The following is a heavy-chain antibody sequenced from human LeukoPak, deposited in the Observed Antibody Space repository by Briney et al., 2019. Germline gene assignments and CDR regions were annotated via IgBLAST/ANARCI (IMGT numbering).Heavy chain of an antibody. D-gene: IGHD5-24*01. J-gene: IGHJ4*02. Sequence: PSETLSLTCTVSGGSISNYYWSWIRQPPGKGLEWIGYIYYSGSTNYNPSLKSRVTISVDTSKNQFSLKLSSVSAADTAVYYCARRDLMALDYWGQGTLVTVSS. CDR3: ARRDLMALDY. V-gene: IGHV4-59*01. CDR2: IYYSGST. CDR1: GGSISNYY.